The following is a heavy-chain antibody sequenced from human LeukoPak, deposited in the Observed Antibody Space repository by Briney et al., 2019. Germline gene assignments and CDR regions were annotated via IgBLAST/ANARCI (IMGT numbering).Heavy chain of an antibody. D-gene: IGHD2-2*01. CDR3: ARDSGYCSSTSCYDEAFDY. CDR1: GYTLTSYG. J-gene: IGHJ4*02. V-gene: IGHV1-18*01. CDR2: ISAYNGNT. Sequence: ASVKVSCKASGYTLTSYGISWVRQAPGQGLEWMGWISAYNGNTNYAQKLQGRVTMTTDTSTSTAYMELRSLRSDDTAVYYCARDSGYCSSTSCYDEAFDYWGQGTLVTVSS.